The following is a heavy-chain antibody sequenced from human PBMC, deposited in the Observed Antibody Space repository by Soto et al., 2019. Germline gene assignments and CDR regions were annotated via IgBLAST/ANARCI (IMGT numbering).Heavy chain of an antibody. CDR3: ARDFPRPAIAAAGTDYFDY. J-gene: IGHJ4*02. V-gene: IGHV4-39*07. Sequence: SETLSLTCTVSGGSISSSSYYWGWIRQPPGKGLEWIGSIYYSGSTYYNPSLKSRVTISVDTSKNQFSLKLSSVTVADTAVYYCARDFPRPAIAAAGTDYFDYWGQGTLVTVSS. CDR1: GGSISSSSYY. D-gene: IGHD6-13*01. CDR2: IYYSGST.